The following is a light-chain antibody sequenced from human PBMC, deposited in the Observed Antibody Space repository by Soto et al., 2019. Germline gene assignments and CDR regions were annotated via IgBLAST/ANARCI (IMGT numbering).Light chain of an antibody. J-gene: IGKJ5*01. CDR1: ERLSSVY. V-gene: IGKV3-20*01. CDR3: QQYGGSPRIT. Sequence: EIVLTQSPATMFMSXGRRATLAXXXXERLSSVYLAWYQQRPGQPPRLLIYGASNRATGIPDRFSGSGSGTDFTLIINRLEPEDVAIYYCQQYGGSPRITFGQGTRLEI. CDR2: GAS.